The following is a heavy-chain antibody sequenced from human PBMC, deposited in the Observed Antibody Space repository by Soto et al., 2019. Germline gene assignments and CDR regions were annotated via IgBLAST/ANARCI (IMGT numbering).Heavy chain of an antibody. V-gene: IGHV3-30*18. J-gene: IGHJ5*02. CDR1: GFTFSSYG. CDR2: ISYDGSNK. D-gene: IGHD3-9*01. CDR3: AKAQYYDILTGYYTPFDP. Sequence: QVQLVESGGGVVQPGRSLRLSCAASGFTFSSYGMHWVRQAPGKGLEWVAVISYDGSNKYYADSVKGRFTISRDNSKNTXXLTRNSLRAQDTAVYYCAKAQYYDILTGYYTPFDPWGQGTLVTVSS.